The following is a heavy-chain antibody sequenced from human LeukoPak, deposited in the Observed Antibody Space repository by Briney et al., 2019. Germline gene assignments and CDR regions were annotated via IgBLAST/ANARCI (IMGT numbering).Heavy chain of an antibody. V-gene: IGHV3-30-3*01. Sequence: GGPLRLSCAASGFTFSSYAMHWVRQAPGKGLEWVAVISYDGSNKYYADSVKGRFTISRDNSKNTLYLQMNSLRAEDTAVYYCAKDYGRAAAGDYFDYWGQGTLVIVSS. CDR3: AKDYGRAAAGDYFDY. CDR2: ISYDGSNK. CDR1: GFTFSSYA. D-gene: IGHD6-13*01. J-gene: IGHJ4*02.